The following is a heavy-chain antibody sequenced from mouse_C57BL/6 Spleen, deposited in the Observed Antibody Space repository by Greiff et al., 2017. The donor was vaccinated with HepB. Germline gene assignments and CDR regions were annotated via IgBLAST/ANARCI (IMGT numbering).Heavy chain of an antibody. CDR3: ARRNYYGSSGNYAMDY. CDR1: GYAFTNYL. V-gene: IGHV1-54*01. Sequence: VQLQQSGAELVRPGTSVKVSCKASGYAFTNYLIEWVKQRPGQGLEWIGVINPGSGGTNYNEKFKGKATLTADKSSSTAYMQLSSLTSEDSAVYFCARRNYYGSSGNYAMDYWGQGTSVTVSS. D-gene: IGHD1-1*01. J-gene: IGHJ4*01. CDR2: INPGSGGT.